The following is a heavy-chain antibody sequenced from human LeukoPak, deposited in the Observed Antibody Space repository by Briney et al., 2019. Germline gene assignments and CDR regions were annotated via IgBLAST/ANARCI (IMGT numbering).Heavy chain of an antibody. D-gene: IGHD2/OR15-2a*01. V-gene: IGHV4-59*01. CDR2: IYYSGST. CDR1: GGSISSYY. Sequence: SETLSLTCTVSGGSISSYYWSWIRQPPGKGLEWIGYIYYSGSTNYNPSLKSRVTISLDTSKNQFSLKLSSVTAADTAVYYCARVLKGTTAVHYYYYMDVWGKGTTVTVSS. J-gene: IGHJ6*03. CDR3: ARVLKGTTAVHYYYYMDV.